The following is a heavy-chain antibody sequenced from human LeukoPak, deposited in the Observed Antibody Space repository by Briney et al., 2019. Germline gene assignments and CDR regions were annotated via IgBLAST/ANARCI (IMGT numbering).Heavy chain of an antibody. CDR3: ARDLPHSSSAGV. J-gene: IGHJ4*02. D-gene: IGHD6-6*01. V-gene: IGHV1-69*13. CDR1: GGTSSSYA. Sequence: VQVSCQASGGTSSSYAISWVRQAPGQGLEWMGGIIPIFGTANYAQKFQGRVTITADESTSTAYMELSSLRSEDTAVYYCARDLPHSSSAGVWGQGTLVTVSS. CDR2: IIPIFGTA.